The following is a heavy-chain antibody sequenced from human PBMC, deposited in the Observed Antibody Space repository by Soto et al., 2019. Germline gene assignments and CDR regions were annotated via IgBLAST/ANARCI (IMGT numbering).Heavy chain of an antibody. Sequence: GGSLRLSCAASGFTFSIFAMIWVRQSPGKGLEWVSTISGSGGSTYYADAVKGRFSISRDNSKNTLYLQMNSLRAEDTAVYYCAKDGKDGSSFDYWGQGTLVTGS. J-gene: IGHJ4*02. CDR3: AKDGKDGSSFDY. CDR1: GFTFSIFA. D-gene: IGHD1-26*01. V-gene: IGHV3-23*01. CDR2: ISGSGGST.